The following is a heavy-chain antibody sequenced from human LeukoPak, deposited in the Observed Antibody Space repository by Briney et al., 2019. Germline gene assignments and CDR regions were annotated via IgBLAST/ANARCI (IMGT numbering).Heavy chain of an antibody. Sequence: SETLSLTCTVSGGPISSYYWSWIRQPPGKGLEWIGYIYYSGSTNYNPSLKSRVTISVDTSKNQFSLKLSSVTAADTAVYYCARGKHYDSSGYYYDYWGQGTLVTVSS. CDR3: ARGKHYDSSGYYYDY. D-gene: IGHD3-22*01. CDR2: IYYSGST. CDR1: GGPISSYY. V-gene: IGHV4-59*01. J-gene: IGHJ4*02.